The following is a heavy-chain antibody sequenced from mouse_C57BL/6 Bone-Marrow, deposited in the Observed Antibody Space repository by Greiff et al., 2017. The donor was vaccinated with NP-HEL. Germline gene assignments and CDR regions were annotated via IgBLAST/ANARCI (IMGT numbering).Heavy chain of an antibody. CDR1: GYAFSSYW. CDR2: IYPGDGDT. CDR3: ARRLITTVVAPFAMDY. Sequence: VKLQESGAELVKPGASVKISCKASGYAFSSYWMNWVKQRPGKGLEWIGQIYPGDGDTNYNGKFKGKATLTADKSSSTAYMQLSSLTSEDSAVYFCARRLITTVVAPFAMDYWGQGTSVTVSS. J-gene: IGHJ4*01. V-gene: IGHV1-80*01. D-gene: IGHD1-1*01.